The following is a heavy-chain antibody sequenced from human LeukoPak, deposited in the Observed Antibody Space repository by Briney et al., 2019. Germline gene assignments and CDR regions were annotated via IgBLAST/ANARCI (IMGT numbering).Heavy chain of an antibody. CDR1: GFTFSSYA. CDR2: ISCDGSNK. V-gene: IGHV3-30-3*01. CDR3: ASSTSTLAAAGTNY. Sequence: GGSLRLSCAASGFTFSSYAMHWVRQAPGKGLEWVAVISCDGSNKYYADSVKGRFTISRDNSKNTLYLQMNSLRAEDTAVYYCASSTSTLAAAGTNYWGQGTLVTVSS. D-gene: IGHD6-13*01. J-gene: IGHJ4*02.